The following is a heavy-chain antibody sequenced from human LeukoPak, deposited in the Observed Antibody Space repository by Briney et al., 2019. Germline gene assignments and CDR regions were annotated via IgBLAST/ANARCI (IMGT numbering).Heavy chain of an antibody. J-gene: IGHJ4*02. D-gene: IGHD5-12*01. V-gene: IGHV3-74*01. CDR2: INSDGSST. Sequence: GGSLRLSCAASGFTFSSYWMHWVRQAPGKGLVWVSRINSDGSSTSYADSVKGRFTISRDNAKNTLYLQMNSLRSEDTAVYYCAREYGGYVRYFDYWGQGTLVTVSS. CDR3: AREYGGYVRYFDY. CDR1: GFTFSSYW.